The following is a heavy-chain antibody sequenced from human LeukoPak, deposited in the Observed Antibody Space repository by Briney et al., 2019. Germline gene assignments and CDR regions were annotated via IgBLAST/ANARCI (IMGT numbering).Heavy chain of an antibody. D-gene: IGHD1-26*01. Sequence: PSETLSLTCTVSGDSISSYYWSWIRQPPGKGLEWIGYIYYSGSTNCNPSLKSRVTISVATSKNQFSLRLSSVTAADTAVYYCARDRSGSYSRYYYYGMDVWGQGTTVTVSS. CDR2: IYYSGST. J-gene: IGHJ6*02. V-gene: IGHV4-59*01. CDR1: GDSISSYY. CDR3: ARDRSGSYSRYYYYGMDV.